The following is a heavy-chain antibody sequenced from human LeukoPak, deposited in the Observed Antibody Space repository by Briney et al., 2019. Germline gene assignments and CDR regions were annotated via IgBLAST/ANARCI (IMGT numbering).Heavy chain of an antibody. CDR1: GFTFSSYA. V-gene: IGHV3-23*01. CDR3: VRDSGSAWSGLFDS. D-gene: IGHD2-21*02. CDR2: ISGSGGST. J-gene: IGHJ4*02. Sequence: PGGSLRLSCAASGFTFSSYAMNWVRQAPEKGLEWVSGISGSGGSTFYADSVKGRFTISRDNAKNSMYLEMKNLRGDDTGIYYCVRDSGSAWSGLFDSWGQGTLVTVSS.